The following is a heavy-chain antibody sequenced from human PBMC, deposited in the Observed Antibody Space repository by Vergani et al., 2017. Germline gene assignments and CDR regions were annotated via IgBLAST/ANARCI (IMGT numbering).Heavy chain of an antibody. CDR3: ARGRGLYSYGSLYLDY. J-gene: IGHJ4*02. Sequence: QVQLQQWGAGLLKPSETLSLTCAVYGGSFSGYYWSWIRQPPGKGLEWIGEINHSGSTNYNPSLKSRVTISVDTSKNQFSLKLSSVTAADTAVYYCARGRGLYSYGSLYLDYWGQGTLVTVSS. V-gene: IGHV4-34*01. CDR1: GGSFSGYY. D-gene: IGHD5-18*01. CDR2: INHSGST.